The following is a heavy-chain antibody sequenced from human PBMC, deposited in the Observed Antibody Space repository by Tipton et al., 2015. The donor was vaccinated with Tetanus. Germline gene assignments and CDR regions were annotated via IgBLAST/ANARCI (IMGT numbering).Heavy chain of an antibody. CDR3: ARDSCSSGYDDVHCAFDI. CDR1: GFTFSSYA. Sequence: SLRLSCAASGFTFSSYAMHWVRQAPGKGLEWVAVISYAGSNKYYADSVKGRFTISRDNSKNTLYLQMHSLRAEDTAVYYCARDSCSSGYDDVHCAFDIWGQGTMVTVSS. V-gene: IGHV3-30-3*01. D-gene: IGHD3-22*01. CDR2: ISYAGSNK. J-gene: IGHJ3*02.